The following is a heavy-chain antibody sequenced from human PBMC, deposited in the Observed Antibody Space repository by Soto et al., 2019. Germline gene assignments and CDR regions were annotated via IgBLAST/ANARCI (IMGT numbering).Heavy chain of an antibody. V-gene: IGHV3-23*01. CDR1: GFSFRSYA. CDR2: ISGSGVNI. J-gene: IGHJ4*02. CDR3: AKDTTVTTIPPY. Sequence: GGSLRLSCAASGFSFRSYAMTWVRQAPGQGLEWVSSISGSGVNIYYADSVRGRFTISRDNSKNILFLHMNSLRVEDTAVYYCAKDTTVTTIPPYWGRGTQVTVS. D-gene: IGHD4-17*01.